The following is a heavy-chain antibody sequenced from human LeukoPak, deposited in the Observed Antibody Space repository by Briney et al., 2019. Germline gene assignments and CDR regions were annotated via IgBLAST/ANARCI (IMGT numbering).Heavy chain of an antibody. CDR2: INHSGST. D-gene: IGHD6-13*01. CDR1: GGSISSSSYY. V-gene: IGHV4-39*07. Sequence: SETLSLTCTVSGGSISSSSYYWGWIRQPPGKGLEWIGEINHSGSTNYNPSLKSRVTISVDTSKNQFSLKLSSVTAADTAVYYCARGYSSSWYTGTDFDYWGQGTLVTVSS. J-gene: IGHJ4*02. CDR3: ARGYSSSWYTGTDFDY.